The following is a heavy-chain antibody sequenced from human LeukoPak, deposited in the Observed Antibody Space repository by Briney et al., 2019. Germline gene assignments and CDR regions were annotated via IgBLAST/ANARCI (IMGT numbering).Heavy chain of an antibody. CDR1: GGTFSSYA. D-gene: IGHD4-17*01. J-gene: IGHJ4*02. V-gene: IGHV3-23*01. CDR2: ISGSGGST. Sequence: ASVKVSCKASGGTFSSYAMSWVRQAPGKGLEWVSAISGSGGSTYYADSVKGRFTISRDNSKNTLYLQMNSLRAEDTAVYYCAKGPNYGAKVADFDYWGQGTLVTVSS. CDR3: AKGPNYGAKVADFDY.